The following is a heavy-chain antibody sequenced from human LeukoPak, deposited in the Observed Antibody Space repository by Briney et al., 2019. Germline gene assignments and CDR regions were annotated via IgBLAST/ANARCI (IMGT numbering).Heavy chain of an antibody. CDR2: IYHSGST. CDR1: GGSISSGGYS. V-gene: IGHV4-30-2*01. D-gene: IGHD1-26*01. J-gene: IGHJ5*02. Sequence: SQTLSLTCAVSGGSISSGGYSWSWIRQPPGKGLEWIGYIYHSGSTYYNPSLKSRVTISVDRSKNQFSLKLSSVTAADTAVYYCAKLEGARVDPWGQGTLVTVSS. CDR3: AKLEGARVDP.